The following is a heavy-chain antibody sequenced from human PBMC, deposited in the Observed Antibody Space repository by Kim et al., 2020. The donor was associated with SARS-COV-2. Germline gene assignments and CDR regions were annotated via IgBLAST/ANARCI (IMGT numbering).Heavy chain of an antibody. V-gene: IGHV1-2*06. CDR1: GFLLSAYY. Sequence: ASVKVSCKATGFLLSAYYIHWVRQAPGQGLEWMGRSKPNSGGADSAQKFQGRVTITRDTSISTAYMELSRLTSDDTAVYYCARSFTDYDAFHMLGQGTMLTVSS. CDR3: ARSFTDYDAFHM. D-gene: IGHD4-17*01. J-gene: IGHJ3*02. CDR2: SKPNSGGA.